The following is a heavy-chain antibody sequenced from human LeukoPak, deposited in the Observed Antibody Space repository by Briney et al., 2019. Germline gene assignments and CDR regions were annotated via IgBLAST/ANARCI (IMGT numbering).Heavy chain of an antibody. CDR2: IYTSGST. D-gene: IGHD2-2*01. CDR1: GGSLSSYY. Sequence: PSETLSLTCTVSGGSLSSYYWSWIRQPAGKGLEWIGRIYTSGSTNYNPSLKSRVTMSVDTSKNQFSLKLSSVTAADTAVYYCERQDIVVVPAAKDYYYYMDVWGKGTTVTVSS. CDR3: ERQDIVVVPAAKDYYYYMDV. J-gene: IGHJ6*03. V-gene: IGHV4-4*07.